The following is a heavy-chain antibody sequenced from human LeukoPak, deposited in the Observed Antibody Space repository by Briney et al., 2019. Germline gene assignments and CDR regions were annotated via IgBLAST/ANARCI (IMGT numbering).Heavy chain of an antibody. CDR3: VTRKLGYCFDT. J-gene: IGHJ4*02. Sequence: PGGSLRLSCAASGFTFSSYAMSWVRQAPGKGLEWVSSISDSGRKTYYADSVKGRFTISRDISKSTLHLQMNSLRAEAAAVYYCVTRKLGYCFDTWGQGTLVTVSS. V-gene: IGHV3-23*01. D-gene: IGHD3-22*01. CDR1: GFTFSSYA. CDR2: ISDSGRKT.